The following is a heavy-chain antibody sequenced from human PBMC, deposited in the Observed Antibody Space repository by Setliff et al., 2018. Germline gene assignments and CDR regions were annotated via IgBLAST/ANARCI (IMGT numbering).Heavy chain of an antibody. J-gene: IGHJ4*02. V-gene: IGHV2-5*01. Sequence: SGPTLVNPTQTLTLTCTFSGFSLRTSLVGVGWIRQPPGKALEWLALIYWNDEKHYSPSLKSRLTITKDTSKNQVVLTMTNMDPVDTATYYCAHIAGGGNSPRHDYWGQGTLVTVSS. D-gene: IGHD2-21*01. CDR3: AHIAGGGNSPRHDY. CDR1: GFSLRTSLVG. CDR2: IYWNDEK.